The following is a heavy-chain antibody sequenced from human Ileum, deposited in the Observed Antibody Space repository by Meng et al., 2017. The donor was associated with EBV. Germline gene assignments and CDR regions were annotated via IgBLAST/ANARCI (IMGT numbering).Heavy chain of an antibody. J-gene: IGHJ4*02. CDR1: GFAFSSYA. V-gene: IGHV3-23*01. D-gene: IGHD4-23*01. Sequence: VRLLGSGGGLDPPGGSLRLACAASGFAFSSYAMTWVRQAPGKGLEWVSVISGSGGVTYYADSVKGRFTISRDNSKNTLYLQMNSLRAEDTAVYYCAKGNTVITPLDFWGQGSLVTVSS. CDR3: AKGNTVITPLDF. CDR2: ISGSGGVT.